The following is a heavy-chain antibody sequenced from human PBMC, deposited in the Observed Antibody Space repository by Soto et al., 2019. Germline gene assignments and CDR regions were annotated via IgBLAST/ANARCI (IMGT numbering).Heavy chain of an antibody. CDR3: AKGKDYYGSGSQRYYYYYDGMDV. CDR2: ISWDGGST. D-gene: IGHD3-10*01. V-gene: IGHV3-43*01. J-gene: IGHJ6*01. CDR1: GFTFDDYT. Sequence: GGSLRLSCAASGFTFDDYTMHWVRQAPGTGLEWVSLISWDGGSTYYADSVKGRFTISRDNSKNSLYLQMNSLRTEDSAVYYCAKGKDYYGSGSQRYYYYYDGMDVWGQGTTVTVAS.